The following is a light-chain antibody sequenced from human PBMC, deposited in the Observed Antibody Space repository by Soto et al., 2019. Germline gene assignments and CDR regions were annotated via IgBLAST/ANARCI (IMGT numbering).Light chain of an antibody. Sequence: SYELPQPPSVSVAPGQTARITCGGNNIGSKSVHWYHQKPGQAPVLVVYNDRARPSGSPERFSGSNSGDTAALTISGVGAGDEATYYCQVWDTTTDHVVFGGGTK. CDR1: NIGSKS. J-gene: IGLJ2*01. CDR2: NDR. CDR3: QVWDTTTDHVV. V-gene: IGLV3-21*02.